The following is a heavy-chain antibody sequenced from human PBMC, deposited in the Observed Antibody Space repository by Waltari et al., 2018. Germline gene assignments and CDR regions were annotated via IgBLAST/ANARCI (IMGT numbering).Heavy chain of an antibody. V-gene: IGHV4-39*07. Sequence: QQESGPSLVKPSETLSLTCTVSYWSISSRSYYWGWIRLAPGKGLAWIGHIYYSGSSYHNPSLKRRITRSVDSSKNQFSLTLSSVTAADTAVYYCARVLIRTSGLNFDSWGQGSLVTVSS. CDR3: ARVLIRTSGLNFDS. CDR2: IYYSGSS. J-gene: IGHJ4*02. D-gene: IGHD3-16*01. CDR1: YWSISSRSYY.